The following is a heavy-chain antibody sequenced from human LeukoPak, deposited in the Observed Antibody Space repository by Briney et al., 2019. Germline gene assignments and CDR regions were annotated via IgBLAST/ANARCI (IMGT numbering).Heavy chain of an antibody. J-gene: IGHJ4*02. CDR2: IIPILGIA. CDR1: GGTFSSYA. CDR3: SRYSGYGEHFDY. D-gene: IGHD5-12*01. Sequence: ASVKVSCKASGGTFSSYAISWVRQAPGQGLEWMGRIIPILGIANYAQKFQGRVTITADNSTSTAYMELSSLRSEDTAVYYCSRYSGYGEHFDYWGQGTLVTVSS. V-gene: IGHV1-69*04.